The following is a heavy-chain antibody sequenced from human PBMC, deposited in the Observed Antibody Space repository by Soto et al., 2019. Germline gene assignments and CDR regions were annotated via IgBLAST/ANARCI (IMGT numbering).Heavy chain of an antibody. D-gene: IGHD5-18*01. CDR2: IIPMFGTA. V-gene: IGHV1-69*12. CDR3: ASGIQLWLRRINSGYSG. J-gene: IGHJ4*02. Sequence: QVQLVQSGAEVKKPESSVKVSCKAPGGTFSTYAISWVRQAPGQGLEWMGGIIPMFGTANYAQRFQDRVTITADESTNTVDMELSSLGSEDTAVYFCASGIQLWLRRINSGYSGWGQGTLVTVSS. CDR1: GGTFSTYA.